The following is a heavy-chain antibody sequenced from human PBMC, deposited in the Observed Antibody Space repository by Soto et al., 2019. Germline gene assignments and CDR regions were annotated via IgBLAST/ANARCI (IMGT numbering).Heavy chain of an antibody. J-gene: IGHJ4*02. CDR2: ISSSGSTI. CDR1: GFTFSDYY. CDR3: ARDDYSGSYSDY. Sequence: PGGSLGLSCAASGFTFSDYYMSWIRQAPGKGLEWVSYISSSGSTIYYADSVKGRFTISRDNAKNSLYLQMNSLRAEDTAVYYCARDDYSGSYSDYWGQGTLVTVSS. D-gene: IGHD1-26*01. V-gene: IGHV3-11*01.